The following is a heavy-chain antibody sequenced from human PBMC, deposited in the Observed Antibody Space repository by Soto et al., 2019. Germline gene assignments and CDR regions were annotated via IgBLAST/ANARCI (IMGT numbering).Heavy chain of an antibody. CDR2: VSHDGRNT. CDR1: GFTFSDYA. CDR3: AKGGRQWLVTSGFNY. Sequence: VQLVESGGGVVQPGRSLRLSCAASGFTFSDYAMHWVRQAPGKGLEWVAVVSHDGRNTHYADSGKGRFTISRDSSKNTVSREITSLRAEDTAVYYCAKGGRQWLVTSGFNYWGQGARVTVSS. D-gene: IGHD6-19*01. J-gene: IGHJ4*02. V-gene: IGHV3-30*18.